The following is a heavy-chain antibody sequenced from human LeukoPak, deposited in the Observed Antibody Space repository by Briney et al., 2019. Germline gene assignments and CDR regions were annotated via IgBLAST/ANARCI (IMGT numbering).Heavy chain of an antibody. CDR3: ARHRDYYDT. V-gene: IGHV4-59*08. D-gene: IGHD3-22*01. Sequence: SETLSLTCTVSGASINNNFWTWIRQPPGKGLEWIGYIYSSGSANYNPSLKTRVTISGDTSKNQISLNLTSVTAADTAVYFCARHRDYYDTWGHGTLVTVSS. CDR1: GASINNNF. J-gene: IGHJ4*01. CDR2: IYSSGSA.